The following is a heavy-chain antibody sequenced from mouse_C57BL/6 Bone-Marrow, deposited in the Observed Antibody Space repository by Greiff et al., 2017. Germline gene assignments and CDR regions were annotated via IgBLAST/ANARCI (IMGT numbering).Heavy chain of an antibody. J-gene: IGHJ4*01. CDR3: ARRCYYGSAMGY. V-gene: IGHV1-80*01. CDR1: GYAFSSYW. Sequence: VQLQQSGAELVKPGASVKISCKASGYAFSSYWMNWVKQRPGKGLEWIGQIYPGDGDTNYNGKFKGKATLTADKSSSTAYMQLSSLTSEDSAVYFCARRCYYGSAMGYWGQGTSVTVSS. CDR2: IYPGDGDT. D-gene: IGHD1-1*01.